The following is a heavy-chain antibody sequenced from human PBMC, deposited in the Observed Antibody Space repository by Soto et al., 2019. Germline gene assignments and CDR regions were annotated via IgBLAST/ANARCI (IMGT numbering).Heavy chain of an antibody. CDR1: GFTLSSYA. D-gene: IGHD3-3*01. CDR2: ISGSGDFT. J-gene: IGHJ3*02. Sequence: EVQLLESGGGLVQPGGSLRLSCAASGFTLSSYALSWVRQAPGKGLNWVSGISGSGDFTFDADSVKGRFTISRDNSVNTLYLQMTSLRVEDTAVYYCARGPTIFGVGVDAFDIWGQGTMVTVSS. CDR3: ARGPTIFGVGVDAFDI. V-gene: IGHV3-23*01.